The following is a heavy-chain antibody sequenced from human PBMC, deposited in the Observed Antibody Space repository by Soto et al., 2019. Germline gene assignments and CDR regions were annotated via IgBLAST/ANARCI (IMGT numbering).Heavy chain of an antibody. D-gene: IGHD6-19*01. CDR3: ARGSGEVPTNWFDP. V-gene: IGHV3-23*01. J-gene: IGHJ5*02. CDR2: VSRSGAAT. CDR1: GYTFSKYV. Sequence: EVQLLESGGGLVQPGGSLRLSCAASGYTFSKYVMIWVRQAPGQGLAWVAGVSRSGAATYYADSVKGRFTISRDNSKNTLALQMNSLGAEDTALYYCARGSGEVPTNWFDPWGQGTLVTVSS.